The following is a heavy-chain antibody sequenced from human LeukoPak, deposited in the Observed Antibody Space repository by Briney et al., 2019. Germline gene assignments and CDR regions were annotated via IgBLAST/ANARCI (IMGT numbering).Heavy chain of an antibody. J-gene: IGHJ6*02. CDR3: ARAYGSRWGSYYYGMDV. Sequence: GGSLRLSCVASGFTFSSYGMHWVRQAPGKGLEWVAVISNDGSNKYYADSVKGRFTISRDNSNNTLYMQMNSLTAEDTAVYYCARAYGSRWGSYYYGMDVWGQGTTVAVSS. CDR1: GFTFSSYG. V-gene: IGHV3-30*03. CDR2: ISNDGSNK. D-gene: IGHD2-21*01.